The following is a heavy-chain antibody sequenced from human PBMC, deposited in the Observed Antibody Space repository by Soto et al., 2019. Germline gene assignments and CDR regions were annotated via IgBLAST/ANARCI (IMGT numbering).Heavy chain of an antibody. CDR1: GYTFTSYG. D-gene: IGHD3-10*01. J-gene: IGHJ6*03. CDR3: ARAGPMVRGSSPSPRYYYYYMDV. Sequence: ASVKVSCKASGYTFTSYGISWVRQAPGQGLEWMGWISAYNGNTNYAQKLQGRVTMTTDTSTSTAYMELRSLRSDDTAVYYCARAGPMVRGSSPSPRYYYYYMDVWGKGTTVTVSS. V-gene: IGHV1-18*01. CDR2: ISAYNGNT.